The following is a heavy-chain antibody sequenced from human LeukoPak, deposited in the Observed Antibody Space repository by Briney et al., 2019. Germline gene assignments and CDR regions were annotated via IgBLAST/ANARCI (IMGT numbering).Heavy chain of an antibody. CDR1: GFSFSTYG. CDR2: ISYDGIMK. J-gene: IGHJ3*01. Sequence: PGGSLRLSCAASGFSFSTYGVTWVRQAPGKGLKWVAFISYDGIMKYFADSVKGRFTISRDNSKNTLYLQMDRLRPDDTAVYYCARDPAAAAHSYAFDVWGRGTLVTVSS. V-gene: IGHV3-30*01. D-gene: IGHD2-2*01. CDR3: ARDPAAAAHSYAFDV.